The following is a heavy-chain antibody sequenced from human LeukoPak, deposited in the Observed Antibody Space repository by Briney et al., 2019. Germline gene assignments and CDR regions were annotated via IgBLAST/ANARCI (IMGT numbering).Heavy chain of an antibody. CDR1: RYSFTDYY. Sequence: SVKVSCKASRYSFTDYYMHWVRQAPGQGLEWMGGIIPISGTANYAQKFQGRVTITADKSTRTAYMELSSLRSEDTAVYYCVTDVPGADWGQGTLVTVSS. CDR2: IIPISGTA. J-gene: IGHJ4*02. CDR3: VTDVPGAD. V-gene: IGHV1-69*06. D-gene: IGHD1-26*01.